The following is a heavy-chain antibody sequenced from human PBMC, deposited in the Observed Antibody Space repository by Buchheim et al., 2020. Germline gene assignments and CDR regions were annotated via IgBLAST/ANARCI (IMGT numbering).Heavy chain of an antibody. Sequence: QVQLVESGGGVVQPGRSLRLSCAASGFTFSSYGMHWVRQAPGKGLEWVAVIWYDGSNKYYADSVKGRFTISRDNSKNTLYLQMNSLRAEDTAVYYCARDYDFWSGYYYYYYMDVWGKGTT. CDR1: GFTFSSYG. J-gene: IGHJ6*03. V-gene: IGHV3-33*01. CDR2: IWYDGSNK. CDR3: ARDYDFWSGYYYYYYMDV. D-gene: IGHD3-3*01.